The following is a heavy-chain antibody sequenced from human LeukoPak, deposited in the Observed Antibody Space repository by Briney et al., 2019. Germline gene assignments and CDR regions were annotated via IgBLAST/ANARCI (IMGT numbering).Heavy chain of an antibody. CDR3: ARARTGMFWFDP. CDR2: IYYSGST. J-gene: IGHJ5*02. V-gene: IGHV4-31*03. Sequence: PQTLSLTCTVSGGSISSGGYYWSWIRQHPGKGLEWIGYIYYSGSTYYNPSLKSRVTISVDTSKNQFSLKLSSVTAADTAVYYCARARTGMFWFDPWGQGTLVTVSS. D-gene: IGHD3-10*01. CDR1: GGSISSGGYY.